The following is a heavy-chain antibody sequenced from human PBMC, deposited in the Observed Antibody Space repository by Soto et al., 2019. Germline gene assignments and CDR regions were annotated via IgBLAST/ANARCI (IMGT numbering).Heavy chain of an antibody. Sequence: GGSLRLSCAASGFTFSGSAMHWVRQASGKGLEWVGRIRSKANSYATAYAASVKGRFTISRDDSKNTAYLQMNSLKTEDTAVYYCTSNYYDSSGYYRYYFDYWGQGTLVTVSS. D-gene: IGHD3-22*01. CDR3: TSNYYDSSGYYRYYFDY. CDR1: GFTFSGSA. CDR2: IRSKANSYAT. V-gene: IGHV3-73*01. J-gene: IGHJ4*02.